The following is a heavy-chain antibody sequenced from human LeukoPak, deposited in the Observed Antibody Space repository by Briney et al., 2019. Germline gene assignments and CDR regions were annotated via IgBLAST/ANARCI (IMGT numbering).Heavy chain of an antibody. Sequence: GGSLRLSCAASGFSFGSYWMKWVRQAPGKGLEWVANIKEDGSEKYYVDSVKGRFTISRDSAKNALYLQMNSLRAEDTAVYYCARLGLGGYSYSLDYWGQGTLVTVSS. CDR1: GFSFGSYW. V-gene: IGHV3-7*01. CDR2: IKEDGSEK. D-gene: IGHD2-21*01. CDR3: ARLGLGGYSYSLDY. J-gene: IGHJ4*02.